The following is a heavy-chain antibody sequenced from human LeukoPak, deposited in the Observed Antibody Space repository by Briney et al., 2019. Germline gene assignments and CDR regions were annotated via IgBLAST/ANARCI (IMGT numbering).Heavy chain of an antibody. V-gene: IGHV4-30-4*08. CDR2: NYYNGST. D-gene: IGHD6-19*01. CDR3: ARGRVSSGWYRPSYYYYMDV. CDR1: GGSISSGDYY. J-gene: IGHJ6*03. Sequence: SETLSLTCTVSGGSISSGDYYWSWIRQPPGKGLEGIGYNYYNGSTYYNPTLKSRVPISVDTSKNQSSLKLSSVTAADTAVYYCARGRVSSGWYRPSYYYYMDVWGKGTTVTVSS.